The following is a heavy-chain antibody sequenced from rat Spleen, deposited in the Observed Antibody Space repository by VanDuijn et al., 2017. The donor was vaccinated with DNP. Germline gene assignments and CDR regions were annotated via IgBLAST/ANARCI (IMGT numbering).Heavy chain of an antibody. V-gene: IGHV2-41*01. Sequence: QVQLKESGPGLVQPSQTLSLTCTVAGFSLTSNNVHWVRQPPGKGLEWMGVIWNTGGTRYNSVLKSRLSISKDTSKSQVFLKMNSLQTEDTATYYYARSPESSYIYFPWAYWGQVTLVTVSS. J-gene: IGHJ3*01. CDR2: IWNTGGT. D-gene: IGHD1-2*01. CDR3: ARSPESSYIYFPWAY. CDR1: GFSLTSNN.